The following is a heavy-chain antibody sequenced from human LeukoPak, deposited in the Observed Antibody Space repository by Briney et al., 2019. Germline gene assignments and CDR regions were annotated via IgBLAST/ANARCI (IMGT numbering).Heavy chain of an antibody. Sequence: PGGSLRLSCAASGFTFSSYSMNWVRQAPGKGLEWVSSISSSSSYIYYADSVKGRFTISRDNAKNSLYLQMNSLRAKDMAVYYCASYLVAATIDYWGQGTLVTLSS. D-gene: IGHD2-15*01. V-gene: IGHV3-21*01. CDR1: GFTFSSYS. CDR2: ISSSSSYI. J-gene: IGHJ4*02. CDR3: ASYLVAATIDY.